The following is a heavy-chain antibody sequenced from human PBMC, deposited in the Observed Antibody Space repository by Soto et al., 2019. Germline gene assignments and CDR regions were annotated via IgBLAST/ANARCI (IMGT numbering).Heavy chain of an antibody. CDR1: GVSFSSDS. Sequence: PGGSLGLSFAASGVSFSSDSIHWVRQAPGKGLEWVSYISGSSDTIYYADSVKGRFTISRDNAKNSLYLHMNSLRDEDTAVYYCARGYCNGGSCFPGIYWRQGT. CDR2: ISGSSDTI. CDR3: ARGYCNGGSCFPGIY. D-gene: IGHD2-15*01. J-gene: IGHJ4*02. V-gene: IGHV3-48*02.